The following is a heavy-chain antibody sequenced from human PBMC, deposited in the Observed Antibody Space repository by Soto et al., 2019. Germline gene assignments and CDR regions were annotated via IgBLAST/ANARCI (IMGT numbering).Heavy chain of an antibody. CDR3: ARELHGGSYGMDV. Sequence: EMQLVESGGGLVQPGGSLRLSCAASGFTFSNYDMHWVRQVTGKGLEWVSGITTAGDTYYAGSVKGRFTISREKAKNSLYLQMNSLSAGDTAVYYCARELHGGSYGMDVWGQGTTVTVSS. CDR1: GFTFSNYD. V-gene: IGHV3-13*01. J-gene: IGHJ6*02. CDR2: ITTAGDT.